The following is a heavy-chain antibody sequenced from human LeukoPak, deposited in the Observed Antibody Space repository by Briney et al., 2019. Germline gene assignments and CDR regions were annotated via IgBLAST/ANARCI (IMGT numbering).Heavy chain of an antibody. CDR2: FDPEDGET. CDR1: GYTLTELS. J-gene: IGHJ2*01. Sequence: ASVKVSCKVSGYTLTELSMHWVRQAPGKGLEWMGGFDPEDGETIYAQKFQGRVTMTEDTSTDTAYMELSSLRSEDTAVYYCARGTDIVVVVAASGFDLWGRGTLVTVSS. CDR3: ARGTDIVVVVAASGFDL. D-gene: IGHD2-15*01. V-gene: IGHV1-24*01.